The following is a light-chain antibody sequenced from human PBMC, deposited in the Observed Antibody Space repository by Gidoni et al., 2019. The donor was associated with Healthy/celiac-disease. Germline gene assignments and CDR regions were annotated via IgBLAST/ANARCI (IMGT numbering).Light chain of an antibody. CDR3: QQRSNWPT. CDR2: DAS. V-gene: IGKV3-11*01. CDR1: QSVSSY. J-gene: IGKJ1*01. Sequence: EIVLTQSPATLSLSPGERATLSFRASQSVSSYLAWYQQKPGQAPRLLIYDASNRDTGIPARFSGCLSGTDFTLTISSLEPEDFAFYYCQQRSNWPTFGQGTKVEIK.